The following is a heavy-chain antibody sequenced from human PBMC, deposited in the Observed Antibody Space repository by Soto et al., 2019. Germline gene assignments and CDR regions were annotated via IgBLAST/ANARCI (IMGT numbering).Heavy chain of an antibody. J-gene: IGHJ6*02. V-gene: IGHV4-4*02. Sequence: SETLSLTCAVSGGSISSSNWWSWVRQPPGKGLEWIGEIYHSGSTNYNPSLKSRVTISVDKSKNQFSLKLSSVTAADTAVHYCARERRCTNGVCYPYYYYGMDVWGQGTTVTVSS. CDR1: GGSISSSNW. D-gene: IGHD2-8*01. CDR2: IYHSGST. CDR3: ARERRCTNGVCYPYYYYGMDV.